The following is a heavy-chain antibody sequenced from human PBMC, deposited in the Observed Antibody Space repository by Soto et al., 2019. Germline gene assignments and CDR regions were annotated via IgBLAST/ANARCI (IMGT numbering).Heavy chain of an antibody. CDR1: GGSISSSSYY. Sequence: SETLSLTCTVSGGSISSSSYYWGWIRQPPGKGLEWIGSIYYSGSTYYNPSLKSRVTISVDTSKNQFSLKLSSVTAADTAVYYRARLAGSPCYGMDVWGQGTTVTVSS. CDR2: IYYSGST. CDR3: ARLAGSPCYGMDV. J-gene: IGHJ6*02. V-gene: IGHV4-39*01.